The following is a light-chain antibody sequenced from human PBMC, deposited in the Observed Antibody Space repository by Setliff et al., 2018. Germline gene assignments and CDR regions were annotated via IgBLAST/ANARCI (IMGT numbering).Light chain of an antibody. CDR2: EVS. CDR1: SSGIGGYNY. Sequence: QSVLTQPTSVSGSPGQSITISCTGTSSGIGGYNYVSWYQQHPGKAPKFMIYEVSNRPSGVSNRFSGSKSGNTASLTISGLQAEDEADYYCSSYTSSGTDVFGSGTKVTVL. V-gene: IGLV2-14*01. CDR3: SSYTSSGTDV. J-gene: IGLJ1*01.